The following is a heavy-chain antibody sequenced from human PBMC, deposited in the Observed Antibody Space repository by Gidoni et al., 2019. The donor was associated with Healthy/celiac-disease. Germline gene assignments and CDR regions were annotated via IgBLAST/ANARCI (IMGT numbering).Heavy chain of an antibody. V-gene: IGHV3-21*01. J-gene: IGHJ4*02. CDR2: ISSSSSYI. D-gene: IGHD3-10*01. CDR3: ARDLWRDYGSGSHMWFDY. CDR1: GFTFSRYS. Sequence: EVQPVESGGGLVKPGGSLRLPFASSGFTFSRYSLNWVRQAPGKGLEWVSSISSSSSYIYYADSVKGRFTISRDNAKNSLYLQMNSLRAEDTAVYYCARDLWRDYGSGSHMWFDYWGQGTLVTVSS.